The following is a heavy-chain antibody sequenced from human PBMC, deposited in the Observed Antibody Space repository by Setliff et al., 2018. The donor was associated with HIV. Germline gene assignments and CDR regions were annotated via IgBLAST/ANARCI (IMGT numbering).Heavy chain of an antibody. V-gene: IGHV4-31*03. D-gene: IGHD1-26*01. J-gene: IGHJ2*01. CDR2: IYYSGST. CDR1: GGSISSGGYY. CDR3: ARDFRIGWAVQDYWYFDL. Sequence: PSETLSLTCTVSGGSISSGGYYWSWIRQHPGKGLEWIGYIYYSGSTYYNPSLKSRLTISGDRSKNQFSLKLSSVTAADTAVYYCARDFRIGWAVQDYWYFDLWGRGTLVTVSS.